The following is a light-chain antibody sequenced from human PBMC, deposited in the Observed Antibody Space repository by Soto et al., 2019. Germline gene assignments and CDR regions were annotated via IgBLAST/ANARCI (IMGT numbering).Light chain of an antibody. Sequence: QSALTQPASVSGSPGQSITISCTGTSSDVGSYNLVSWYQQHPGKAPKLMIYEGSKRPSGVSNRFSGSKSGNTASLTISGLQAEDEADYYCCSYAGSSRVFGGGTKPTVL. CDR3: CSYAGSSRV. CDR2: EGS. V-gene: IGLV2-23*01. J-gene: IGLJ2*01. CDR1: SSDVGSYNL.